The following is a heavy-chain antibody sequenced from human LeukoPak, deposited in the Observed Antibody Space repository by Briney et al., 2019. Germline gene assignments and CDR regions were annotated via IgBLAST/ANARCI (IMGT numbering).Heavy chain of an antibody. J-gene: IGHJ4*02. CDR1: GGSISSYY. D-gene: IGHD6-19*01. Sequence: SETLSLTCTVSGGSISSYYWSWIRQPPGKGLEWIGYIYYSGSTNYNPSLKSRVTISVDTSKNRFSLKLSSVTAADTAVYYCARQPLGLVLGGYFDYWGQGTLVTVSS. CDR3: ARQPLGLVLGGYFDY. CDR2: IYYSGST. V-gene: IGHV4-59*08.